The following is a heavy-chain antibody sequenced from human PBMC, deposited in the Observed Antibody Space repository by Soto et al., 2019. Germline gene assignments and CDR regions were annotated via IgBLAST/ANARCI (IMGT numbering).Heavy chain of an antibody. J-gene: IGHJ4*02. CDR2: ISNDGVST. D-gene: IGHD3-16*01. CDR3: ARQSGDYGNYFDR. Sequence: GGSLRLSCGASGFTFNSYWLHWVRQLPGKGLEWVARISNDGVSTKYADSVKGRFTISRDSVGNTLYLHMNSLRAEDTAVYYCARQSGDYGNYFDRWGRGTLVTVSS. CDR1: GFTFNSYW. V-gene: IGHV3-74*01.